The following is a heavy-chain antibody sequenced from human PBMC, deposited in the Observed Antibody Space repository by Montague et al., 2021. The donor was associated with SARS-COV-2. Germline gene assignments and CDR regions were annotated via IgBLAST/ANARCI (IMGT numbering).Heavy chain of an antibody. J-gene: IGHJ6*02. V-gene: IGHV4-30-4*08. D-gene: IGHD2-21*02. CDR1: GGAINRGDYD. Sequence: TLSLTCTVYGGAINRGDYDWTWIRQPPGKGLEWIGNIYSTGDTSYSPSLKGRVGISLDTSKDQVSLNLRSVAAADTAVYYCAREVVHVDVLTDIPKILYYGLDVWGQGTTVVVSS. CDR2: IYSTGDT. CDR3: AREVVHVDVLTDIPKILYYGLDV.